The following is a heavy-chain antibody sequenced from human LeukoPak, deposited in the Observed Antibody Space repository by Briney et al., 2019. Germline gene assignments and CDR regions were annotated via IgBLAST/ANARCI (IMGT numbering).Heavy chain of an antibody. J-gene: IGHJ5*02. CDR3: ARILLWFGEPAPSWFDP. D-gene: IGHD3-10*01. CDR2: IDPSDSYT. Sequence: RGESLKISCKGFGYSFTSYWISWVRQMPGKGLEWMGRIDPSDSYTNYSPSFQGHVTISADKSISTAYLQWSSLKASDTAMYYCARILLWFGEPAPSWFDPWGQGTLVTVSS. CDR1: GYSFTSYW. V-gene: IGHV5-10-1*01.